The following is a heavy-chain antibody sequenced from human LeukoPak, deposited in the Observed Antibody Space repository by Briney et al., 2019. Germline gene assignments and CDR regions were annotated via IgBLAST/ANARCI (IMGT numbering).Heavy chain of an antibody. D-gene: IGHD3-10*01. Sequence: SGGSLRLSCSASGLTVTNAWMNWVRQAPGEGLDWVGRIASKTDGGATDYAAPVKGRFTISRDDSKNTLNLQMNSLKTEDTAVYYCTTGIRGDWGQGTLVTVSS. CDR2: IASKTDGGAT. CDR3: TTGIRGD. J-gene: IGHJ4*02. CDR1: GLTVTNAW. V-gene: IGHV3-15*07.